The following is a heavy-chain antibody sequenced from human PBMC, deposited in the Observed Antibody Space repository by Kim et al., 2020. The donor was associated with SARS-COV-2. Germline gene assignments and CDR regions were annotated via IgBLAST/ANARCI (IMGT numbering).Heavy chain of an antibody. D-gene: IGHD1-1*01. V-gene: IGHV7-4-1*02. CDR3: ARVGTDAEYFHH. Sequence: YAQDFHGPFVFSLDTSISTAYLQISSLKAEDTAVYYCARVGTDAEYFHHWGQGTLVTVSS. J-gene: IGHJ1*01.